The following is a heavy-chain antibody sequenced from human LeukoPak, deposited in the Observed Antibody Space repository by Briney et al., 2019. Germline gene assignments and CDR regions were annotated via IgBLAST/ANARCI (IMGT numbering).Heavy chain of an antibody. CDR3: ARGRVTMVRGDCYYYMDV. CDR2: ITSDGSST. D-gene: IGHD3-10*01. J-gene: IGHJ6*03. Sequence: GGSLRLSCAASGFTFSSYWMHWVRQAPGKGLVWVSRITSDGSSTSYADSVKGRFTISRDNAENTLYLQMNSLRAEDTAVYYCARGRVTMVRGDCYYYMDVWGKGTTVTVSS. CDR1: GFTFSSYW. V-gene: IGHV3-74*01.